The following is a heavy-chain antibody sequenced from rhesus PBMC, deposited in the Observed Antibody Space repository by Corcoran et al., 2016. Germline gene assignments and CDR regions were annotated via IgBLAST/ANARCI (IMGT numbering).Heavy chain of an antibody. D-gene: IGHD2-21*01. CDR3: ARGYCIGSDCYAYVDY. CDR2: VDPEDGEA. V-gene: IGHV1-111*02. CDR1: GYTFTDYY. Sequence: EVQLVQSGAEVKKPGASAKISCKASGYTFTDYYVHWVRQAPGKGLEWMGRVDPEDGEAIHAQKFQDRVTITADTSTDTAYMELSSMRSEDTAVYYCARGYCIGSDCYAYVDYWGQGVLVTVSS. J-gene: IGHJ4*01.